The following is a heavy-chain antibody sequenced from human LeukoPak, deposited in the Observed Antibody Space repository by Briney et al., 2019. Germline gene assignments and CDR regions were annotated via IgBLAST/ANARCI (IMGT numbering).Heavy chain of an antibody. J-gene: IGHJ4*02. CDR1: GDSISSHY. V-gene: IGHV4-59*11. CDR2: IYYTGST. Sequence: SETLSLTCTVSGDSISSHYWSWIRQPPGKGLECIGYIYYTGSTNYNPSLKSRVTISLDTSKNQFSLKLSSVTAADTAVYYCARVRDYGDYFDYWGQGTLVTVSS. CDR3: ARVRDYGDYFDY. D-gene: IGHD4-17*01.